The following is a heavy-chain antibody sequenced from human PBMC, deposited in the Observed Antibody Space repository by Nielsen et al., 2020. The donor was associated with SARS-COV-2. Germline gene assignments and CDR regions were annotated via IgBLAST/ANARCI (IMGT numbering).Heavy chain of an antibody. V-gene: IGHV3-23*01. CDR1: VFTFSSYS. CDR2: IIGSGGRT. Sequence: GGSLRLSCAASVFTFSSYSLNWVRQAPGRGLEWVSGIIGSGGRTHYADSVEGRFTISRDNSKNTLYLQMNSLRAEDTAVYYCAKAFRSSDWVRAATDFWGQGTLVTVSS. J-gene: IGHJ4*02. D-gene: IGHD6-25*01. CDR3: AKAFRSSDWVRAATDF.